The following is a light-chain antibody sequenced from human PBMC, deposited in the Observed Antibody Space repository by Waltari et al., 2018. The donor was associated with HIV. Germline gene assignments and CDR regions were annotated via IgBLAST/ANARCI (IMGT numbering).Light chain of an antibody. J-gene: IGLJ3*02. CDR2: EAI. CDR3: CSYGGSSTWV. Sequence: QSALTQPASVSGSPGQSITISCPGTSSEFGNYTLVSWYQQHPGKAPKRIIYEAIKRPSGVSNRISASKSGNTASLTISGLQAEDEADYYCCSYGGSSTWVFGGGTKVTVL. CDR1: SSEFGNYTL. V-gene: IGLV2-23*01.